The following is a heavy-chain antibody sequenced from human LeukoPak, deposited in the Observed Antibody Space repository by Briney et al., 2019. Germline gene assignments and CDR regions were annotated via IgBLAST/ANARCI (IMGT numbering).Heavy chain of an antibody. V-gene: IGHV1-46*01. CDR3: ARDFDYDIAFSKSRIDY. J-gene: IGHJ4*02. CDR2: INPSGGST. D-gene: IGHD3-9*01. CDR1: GYTFINYY. Sequence: ASVKVSCKASGYTFINYYMHWVRQAPGQGLEWMGIINPSGGSTSYAQKFQGRITMIRDTSTSTVFMELSSLRSEDTAVYYCARDFDYDIAFSKSRIDYWGQGTLVTVSS.